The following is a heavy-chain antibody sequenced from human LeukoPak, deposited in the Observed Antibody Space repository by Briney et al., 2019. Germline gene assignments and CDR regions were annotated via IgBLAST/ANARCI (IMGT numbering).Heavy chain of an antibody. CDR3: ARELTDVWSGQRGGGFDY. D-gene: IGHD3-3*01. V-gene: IGHV3-7*01. J-gene: IGHJ4*02. Sequence: PGGSLRLSCVASGLSFSGQWLNWVRQAPGQGLEWVANIKHDGGEKYYVDSVKGRFTISRDDGQNSLSLQMNNLRAEDTAVYYWARELTDVWSGQRGGGFDYWGQGTLVTVSS. CDR1: GLSFSGQW. CDR2: IKHDGGEK.